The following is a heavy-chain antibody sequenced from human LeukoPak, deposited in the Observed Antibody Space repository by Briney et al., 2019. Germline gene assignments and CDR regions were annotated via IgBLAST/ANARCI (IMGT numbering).Heavy chain of an antibody. CDR2: IYTSGST. J-gene: IGHJ6*03. CDR3: ARSVATAAAGWYYYYYMDV. CDR1: GGSISSSAYH. D-gene: IGHD6-13*01. V-gene: IGHV4-39*07. Sequence: SETLSLTCTVSGGSISSSAYHWGWIRQPPGKGLEWIGRIYTSGSTNYNPSLKSRVTTSVDTSKNQFSLKLSSVTAADTAVYYCARSVATAAAGWYYYYYMDVWGKGTTVTISS.